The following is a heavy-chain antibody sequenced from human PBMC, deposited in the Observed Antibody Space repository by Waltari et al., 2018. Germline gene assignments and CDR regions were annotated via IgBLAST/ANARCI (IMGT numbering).Heavy chain of an antibody. J-gene: IGHJ3*01. Sequence: QLQLQESGPRLVRPSETLSLICRVSGVSITSNRHYWAWFRQSPGQGLEGFGTVSYSGTTDTSPALKGRGSVSRDTSKNQVSLILGSVTAADMAVYYCATYIGASVGTAAFDVWGQGTMVTVSS. CDR3: ATYIGASVGTAAFDV. CDR2: VSYSGTT. D-gene: IGHD5-12*01. CDR1: GVSITSNRHY. V-gene: IGHV4-39*01.